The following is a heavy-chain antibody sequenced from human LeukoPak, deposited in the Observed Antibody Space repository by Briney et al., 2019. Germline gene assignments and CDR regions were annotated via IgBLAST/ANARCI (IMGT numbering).Heavy chain of an antibody. D-gene: IGHD3-10*01. CDR3: ARLARLTLIRGVTGYHSLDV. V-gene: IGHV4-59*01. J-gene: IGHJ6*04. Sequence: NPSEILSLTCTVSGGSMGSFYWSWIRQSPGGGLEWIGYIYYSGTTNYNPSLRSRLIMSVDTSKNQFSLKLISVTAADTAVYYCARLARLTLIRGVTGYHSLDVWGKGTKVTVSS. CDR1: GGSMGSFY. CDR2: IYYSGTT.